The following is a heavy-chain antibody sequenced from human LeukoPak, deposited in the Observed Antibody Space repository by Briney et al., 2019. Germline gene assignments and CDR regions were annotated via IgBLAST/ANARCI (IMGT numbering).Heavy chain of an antibody. J-gene: IGHJ4*02. Sequence: GGSLRLSCAASGFTFSNDWMSWVRQAPGKGLEWVANIKQDGSEKYYVDSVKGRFTISRDNAKNSLYLQMNSLRAEDTAVYYCARGPNWGQGTLVTVSS. CDR1: GFTFSNDW. CDR3: ARGPN. CDR2: IKQDGSEK. V-gene: IGHV3-7*01.